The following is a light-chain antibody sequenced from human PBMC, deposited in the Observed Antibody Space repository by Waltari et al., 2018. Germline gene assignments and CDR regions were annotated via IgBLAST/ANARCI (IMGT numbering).Light chain of an antibody. J-gene: IGLJ2*01. CDR2: DVS. V-gene: IGLV2-11*01. CDR1: SSDVGGYNY. CDR3: CSYADTYTFEV. Sequence: QSALTQPRSVSGSPGQSVTIPCTGTSSDVGGYNYVSWYQQHPGKAPKLIVYDVSKRPSGVPDRFSGSKSGNTASLTISGLQAEDEADYYCCSYADTYTFEVFGGGTKLTVL.